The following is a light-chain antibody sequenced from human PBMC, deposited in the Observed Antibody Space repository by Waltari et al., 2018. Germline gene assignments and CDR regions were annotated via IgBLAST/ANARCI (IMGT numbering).Light chain of an antibody. Sequence: QSALTQPASVSGSPGQSITISCTGTSSAVGAYHSVSWYQQHPGKAPKRLIYEVSNRPSGVSNRFSGSKSGNTASLTISGLQAEDEADYYCSSYTSSSNYVFGTGTKVSVL. J-gene: IGLJ1*01. CDR3: SSYTSSSNYV. CDR1: SSAVGAYHS. CDR2: EVS. V-gene: IGLV2-14*01.